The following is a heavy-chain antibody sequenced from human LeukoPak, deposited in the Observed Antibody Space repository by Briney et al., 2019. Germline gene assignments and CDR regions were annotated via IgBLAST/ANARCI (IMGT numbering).Heavy chain of an antibody. CDR1: GYTFTSYG. D-gene: IGHD6-6*01. Sequence: ASVKVSCKASGYTFTSYGSSWVRQAPGQGLEWMGWIGAYNGNTNYAQKLQGRVTMTTDTSTSTAYMELRSLRSDDTAVYYGARASYSSSGNWFDPWGQGTLVTVSS. CDR2: IGAYNGNT. J-gene: IGHJ5*02. CDR3: ARASYSSSGNWFDP. V-gene: IGHV1-18*01.